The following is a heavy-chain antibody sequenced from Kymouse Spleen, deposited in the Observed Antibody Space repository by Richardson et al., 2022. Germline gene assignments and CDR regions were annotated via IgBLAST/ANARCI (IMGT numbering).Heavy chain of an antibody. J-gene: IGHJ6*02. Sequence: QVQLVESGGGVVQPGRSLRLSCAASGFTFSSYGMHWVRQAPGKGLEWVAVISYDGSNKYYADSVKGRFTISRDNSKNTLYLQMNSLRAEDTAVYYCAKDRGYYGSGSYYYYYYGMDVWGQGTTVTVSS. CDR3: AKDRGYYGSGSYYYYYYGMDV. CDR1: GFTFSSYG. CDR2: ISYDGSNK. V-gene: IGHV3-30*18. D-gene: IGHD3-10*01.